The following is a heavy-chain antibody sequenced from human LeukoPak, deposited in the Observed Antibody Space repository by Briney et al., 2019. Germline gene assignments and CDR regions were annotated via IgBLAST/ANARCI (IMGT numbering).Heavy chain of an antibody. D-gene: IGHD5-18*01. CDR2: IYPGDSDT. J-gene: IGHJ6*03. Sequence: GESLKISCKGSGYSFTSYWIGWVRQMPGKGLEWMGIIYPGDSDTRYSPSFQGQVTISADKSISTAYLQWSSLKASDTAMYYCARCHVDTAMGRYYYYYYYMDVWGKGTTDTVSS. CDR3: ARCHVDTAMGRYYYYYYYMDV. V-gene: IGHV5-51*01. CDR1: GYSFTSYW.